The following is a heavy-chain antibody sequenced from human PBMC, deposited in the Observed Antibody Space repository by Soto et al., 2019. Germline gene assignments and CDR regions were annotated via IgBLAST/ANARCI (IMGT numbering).Heavy chain of an antibody. CDR2: INHSGST. J-gene: IGHJ4*02. CDR3: AKSQKKYYDILTCYPQGGFFDY. V-gene: IGHV4-34*01. CDR1: GGSFSGYY. Sequence: SETLSLTCAVYGGSFSGYYWSWIRQPPGKGLEWIGEINHSGSTNYNPSLKSRVTISVDTSKNQFSLKLSSVTAADTAVYYCAKSQKKYYDILTCYPQGGFFDYWGQGTLVTVSS. D-gene: IGHD3-9*01.